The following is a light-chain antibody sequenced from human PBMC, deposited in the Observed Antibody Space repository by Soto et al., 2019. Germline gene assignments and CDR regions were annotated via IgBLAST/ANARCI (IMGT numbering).Light chain of an antibody. CDR1: TSNFGSNY. CDR2: RNN. CDR3: ATWDDSLNAFYV. J-gene: IGLJ1*01. Sequence: QSVLTQPPSASGTPGQGVTISCSGSTSNFGSNYVYWYQQLPGTAPKILIYRNNQRPSGVPDRFSGSKSGTSASLAISGLRSDDEADYFCATWDDSLNAFYVFGTGTKVTV. V-gene: IGLV1-47*01.